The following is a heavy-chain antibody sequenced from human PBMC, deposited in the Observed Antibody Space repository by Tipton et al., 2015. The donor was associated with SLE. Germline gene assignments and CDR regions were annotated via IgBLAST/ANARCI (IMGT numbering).Heavy chain of an antibody. V-gene: IGHV4-34*01. CDR2: VNHDRDT. CDR3: ARWEVGYTTNWERFDC. CDR1: GGSFSGYS. D-gene: IGHD1-1*01. J-gene: IGHJ4*02. Sequence: TLSLTCAVYGGSFSGYSWNWIRQSPGKGLEWIGGVNHDRDTVYNPSLKSRVTISLDTSRNQFSLRLRSVTAADTAVYFCARWEVGYTTNWERFDCWGQGTLVTVSS.